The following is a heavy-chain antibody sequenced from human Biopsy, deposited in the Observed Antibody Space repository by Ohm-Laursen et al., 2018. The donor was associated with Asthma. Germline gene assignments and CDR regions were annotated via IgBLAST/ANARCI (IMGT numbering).Heavy chain of an antibody. J-gene: IGHJ6*02. D-gene: IGHD3-10*01. CDR2: ISVYSGNT. Sequence: SVKVSCKTSGYTFNSAGITSVRQAPGQGLEWMGWISVYSGNTKVAQKLQDRVTMITDTSTSTAYMELRSLRSDDTAVYFCARAVDYSHYYGIDVWGQGTTVTVS. V-gene: IGHV1-18*01. CDR1: GYTFNSAG. CDR3: ARAVDYSHYYGIDV.